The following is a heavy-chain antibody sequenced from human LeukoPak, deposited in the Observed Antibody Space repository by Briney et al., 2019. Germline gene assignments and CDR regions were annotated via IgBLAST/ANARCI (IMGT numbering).Heavy chain of an antibody. J-gene: IGHJ5*01. CDR3: SGGPYSSSWYNWFDS. CDR2: IIPIFGTA. CDR1: GGTFSSYA. D-gene: IGHD6-13*01. V-gene: IGHV1-69*05. Sequence: GASVKVSCKASGGTFSSYAISWVRQAPGQGLEWMGGIIPIFGTANYAQKFQGRVTITTDESTSTAYMELSSLRSEDTPVDYCSGGPYSSSWYNWFDSWGQGTLVTVSS.